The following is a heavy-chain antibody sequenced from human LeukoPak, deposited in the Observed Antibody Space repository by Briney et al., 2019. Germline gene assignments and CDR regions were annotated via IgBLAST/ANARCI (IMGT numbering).Heavy chain of an antibody. Sequence: SETLSLTCTVSGGSISSYYWSWIRQPAGKGLEWIGRIHISGITNYNPSLKSRVTISVDTSKNQFSLKLSSVTAADTAMYYCARVSGYDWESFYDYWGQGSLVTVSS. V-gene: IGHV4-4*07. CDR1: GGSISSYY. CDR2: IHISGIT. J-gene: IGHJ4*02. CDR3: ARVSGYDWESFYDY. D-gene: IGHD5-12*01.